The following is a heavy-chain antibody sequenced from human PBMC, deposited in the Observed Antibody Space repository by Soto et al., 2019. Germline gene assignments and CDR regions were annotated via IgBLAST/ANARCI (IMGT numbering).Heavy chain of an antibody. Sequence: GGSLRLSCAASGFTFSSYSMNWVRQAPGKGLEWVSYISSSSSTIYYADSVKGRFTISRDNAKNSLYLQMNSLRAEDTAVYYCARVSAGEYQLLWFDYWGQGTLVTVSS. CDR3: ARVSAGEYQLLWFDY. D-gene: IGHD2-2*01. CDR2: ISSSSSTI. V-gene: IGHV3-48*01. J-gene: IGHJ4*02. CDR1: GFTFSSYS.